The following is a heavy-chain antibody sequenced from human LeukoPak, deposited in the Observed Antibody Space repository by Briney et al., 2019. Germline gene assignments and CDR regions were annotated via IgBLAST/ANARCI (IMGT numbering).Heavy chain of an antibody. CDR2: IYYSGTT. Sequence: PSETLSLTCTVSGGSISSYYWSWIRQPPEKGLEWIGYIYYSGTTNYNPSLKSRVTISVDTSKNQFSLHLTSVTPDDTAVYYCARGTGSLDYWGQGTLVTVSS. CDR1: GGSISSYY. CDR3: ARGTGSLDY. J-gene: IGHJ4*02. V-gene: IGHV4-59*12. D-gene: IGHD1-26*01.